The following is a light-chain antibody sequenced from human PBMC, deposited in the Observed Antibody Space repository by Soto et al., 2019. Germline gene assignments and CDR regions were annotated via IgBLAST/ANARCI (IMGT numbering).Light chain of an antibody. CDR3: QQDYNLPLGVLT. V-gene: IGKV3D-7*01. CDR1: QSVSSSY. CDR2: GAS. Sequence: EIVMTQSPATLSLSPGERATLSCRASQSVSSSYLSWYQKKPGQAPRLLIYGASTRATGIPARFSGSGSGTDFTLTISSLQPEDFAVYYCQQDYNLPLGVLTFGGGTKVEIK. J-gene: IGKJ4*01.